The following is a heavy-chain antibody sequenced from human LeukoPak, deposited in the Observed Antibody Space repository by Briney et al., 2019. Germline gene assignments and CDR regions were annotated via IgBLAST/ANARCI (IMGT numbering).Heavy chain of an antibody. CDR3: RGIAAAGTFDY. Sequence: GGSLRLSCAASGFTFSSYAMSWVRQAPGKGLEWVSAISGSGGSTYYADSVKGRFTNSRDNSKNALYLQMNSLRAEETAVYYCRGIAAAGTFDYWGQGTLVTVSS. J-gene: IGHJ4*02. CDR1: GFTFSSYA. CDR2: ISGSGGST. D-gene: IGHD6-13*01. V-gene: IGHV3-23*01.